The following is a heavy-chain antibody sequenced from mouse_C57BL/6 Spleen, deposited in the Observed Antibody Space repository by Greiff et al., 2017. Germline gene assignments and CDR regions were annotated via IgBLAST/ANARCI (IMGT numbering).Heavy chain of an antibody. CDR1: GFSFNTYA. J-gene: IGHJ3*01. Sequence: EVKLVESGGGLVQPKGSLKLSCAASGFSFNTYAMNWVRQAPGKGLEWVACIRSKSNNYATYYADSVKDRFTISRDDSESMLYLQMNNLKTEDTAIYCCVRVGYSAWFAYWGQGTLVTVSA. CDR3: VRVGYSAWFAY. V-gene: IGHV10-1*01. CDR2: IRSKSNNYAT. D-gene: IGHD2-3*01.